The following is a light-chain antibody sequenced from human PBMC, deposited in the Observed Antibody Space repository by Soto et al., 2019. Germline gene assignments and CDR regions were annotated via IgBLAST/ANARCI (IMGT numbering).Light chain of an antibody. Sequence: QSALTQPASVSGSPGQSITISCTGTSSDVGSYRFVSWYQQHPGKAPKLMTYEVTKRPSGVSNRFSGSKSGNTASLTISGLQAEDEADYYCCSYAGSGTLVFGGGTKLTVL. CDR3: CSYAGSGTLV. CDR1: SSDVGSYRF. J-gene: IGLJ2*01. V-gene: IGLV2-23*02. CDR2: EVT.